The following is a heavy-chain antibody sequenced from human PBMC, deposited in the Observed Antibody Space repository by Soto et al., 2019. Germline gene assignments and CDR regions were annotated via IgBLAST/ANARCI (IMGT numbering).Heavy chain of an antibody. D-gene: IGHD2-21*01. Sequence: SKTLSLTCAVSGGSFSGYYWSWIGQPPGKGLEWIGEINHSGSTNYNPSLKKRVTISVDTAKNQFSLKLSSVTAADTAVYYCARGRVIKGFDYWGQGPLVTVSS. J-gene: IGHJ4*02. CDR1: GGSFSGYY. CDR3: ARGRVIKGFDY. CDR2: INHSGST. V-gene: IGHV4-34*01.